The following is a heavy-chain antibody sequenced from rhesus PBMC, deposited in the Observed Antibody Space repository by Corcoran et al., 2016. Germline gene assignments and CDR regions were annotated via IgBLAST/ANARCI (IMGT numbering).Heavy chain of an antibody. CDR1: GGSISRSNW. Sequence: QVQLQESGPGLVKPSENLSLTSAFSGGSISRSNWWSWIRQPPGQGLEWIGYISGRRGSTIHNPSRKRRVTMSKDTAMNQFFLKLSSVTAADTAVYYCVRIASNRQNALDVWGRGVLVTVSS. CDR2: ISGRRGST. D-gene: IGHD2-2*01. CDR3: VRIASNRQNALDV. V-gene: IGHV4-65*02. J-gene: IGHJ5-2*02.